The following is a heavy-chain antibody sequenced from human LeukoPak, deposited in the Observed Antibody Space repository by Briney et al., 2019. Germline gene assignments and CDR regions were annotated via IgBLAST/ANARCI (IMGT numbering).Heavy chain of an antibody. CDR3: ARRHLGYCSGGSCPEAFDI. V-gene: IGHV3-23*01. CDR2: ISATGYAT. D-gene: IGHD2-15*01. CDR1: GFILRTYA. Sequence: GGSLRLSCAASGFILRTYAMSWVRQAPGKGLEWVSAISATGYATYYADSVRGRFTISTDTSKSTVYLQMNNLRAEDTAVYYCARRHLGYCSGGSCPEAFDIWGQGTMVTVSS. J-gene: IGHJ3*02.